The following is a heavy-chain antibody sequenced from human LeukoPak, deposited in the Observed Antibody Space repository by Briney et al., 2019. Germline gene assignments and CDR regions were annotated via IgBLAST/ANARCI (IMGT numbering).Heavy chain of an antibody. CDR2: IVSSGSYI. D-gene: IGHD6-13*01. V-gene: IGHV3-21*06. CDR1: GFTFSSYG. CDR3: TSLRYSSS. Sequence: GGSLRLSCAASGFTFSSYGMSWVRQAPGKGLEWVSSIVSSGSYIYYADSVKGRFTISRDNAENSLYLQMNSLRAEDTAVYYCTSLRYSSSWGQGTLVTVSP. J-gene: IGHJ4*02.